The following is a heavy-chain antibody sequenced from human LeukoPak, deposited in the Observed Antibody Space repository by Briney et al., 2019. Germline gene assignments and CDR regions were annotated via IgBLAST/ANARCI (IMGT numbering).Heavy chain of an antibody. CDR2: ISYDGSNK. V-gene: IGHV3-30*03. CDR1: GFTFSSCG. CDR3: VSVRDV. J-gene: IGHJ6*02. Sequence: PGGSLRLSCAASGFTFSSCGMHWVRQAPGKGLEWVAVISYDGSNKYYADSVKGRFTISRGNSKNTLYLQMNSLRAEDTAVYYCVSVRDVWGQGTTVTVSS. D-gene: IGHD3-16*02.